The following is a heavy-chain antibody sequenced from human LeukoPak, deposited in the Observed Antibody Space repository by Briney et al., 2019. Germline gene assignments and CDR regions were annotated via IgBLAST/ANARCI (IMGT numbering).Heavy chain of an antibody. CDR3: ARVRGAYPFDY. CDR1: GFTFTNYA. D-gene: IGHD4/OR15-4a*01. Sequence: GGSLRLSCAASGFTFTNYAMTWVRQAPGKGLEWVSSISASGVMTYYADSVKGRFTISRDNAKNSVYLQMNSLRAEDTAVYYCARVRGAYPFDYWGQGTLVTVSS. V-gene: IGHV3-23*01. CDR2: ISASGVMT. J-gene: IGHJ4*02.